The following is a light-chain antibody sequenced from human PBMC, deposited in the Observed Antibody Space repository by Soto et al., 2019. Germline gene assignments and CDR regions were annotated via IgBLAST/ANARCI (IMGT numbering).Light chain of an antibody. CDR3: QVWDGSTDHYV. CDR2: DDS. V-gene: IGLV3-21*02. J-gene: IGLJ1*01. Sequence: ELTQPPSVSVAPGQTAKITCGGNNIRSKSVHWYQQKPGQAPVLVVYDDSDRPSGIPERFSGSNSGNPATLTISSVEAGDEADYFCQVWDGSTDHYVFGTGTKLTVL. CDR1: NIRSKS.